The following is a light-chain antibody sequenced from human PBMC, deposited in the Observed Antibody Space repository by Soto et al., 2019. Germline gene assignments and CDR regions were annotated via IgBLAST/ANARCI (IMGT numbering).Light chain of an antibody. J-gene: IGLJ1*01. Sequence: QSALTQPRSVSGSPGQSVTISCTGTSSDVGGYNYVSWYQQHPGKAPKVMIYDVSERPSGVPDRFSGSKSGNTASLTISGLQAEDEADYYCCSYAGSPRYVSGTGTKVTVL. CDR1: SSDVGGYNY. CDR3: CSYAGSPRYV. V-gene: IGLV2-11*01. CDR2: DVS.